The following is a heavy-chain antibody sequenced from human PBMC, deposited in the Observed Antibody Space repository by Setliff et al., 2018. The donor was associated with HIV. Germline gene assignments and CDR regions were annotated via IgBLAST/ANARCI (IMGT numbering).Heavy chain of an antibody. D-gene: IGHD3-10*01. CDR1: GFPFSNYA. Sequence: ASVKVSCKASGFPFSNYAIHWVRQAPGQRLEWMGWISVKNGNTNYAQRFQGRVTMTRDTSIRTAYMELSGLISEDAAVYYCARAGGLRMDRGVVSDYWGQGTLVTVSS. CDR3: ARAGGLRMDRGVVSDY. V-gene: IGHV1-3*01. CDR2: ISVKNGNT. J-gene: IGHJ4*02.